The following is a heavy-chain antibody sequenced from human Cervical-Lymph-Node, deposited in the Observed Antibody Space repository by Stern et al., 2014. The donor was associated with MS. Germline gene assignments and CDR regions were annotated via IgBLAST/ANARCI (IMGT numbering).Heavy chain of an antibody. CDR2: INAGNGNT. J-gene: IGHJ4*02. CDR3: ARASATRKFDY. Sequence: QVQLVESGAEVKKPGASLKVSCKASGYTFTSYAMHWVRQAPGQRLEWMGWINAGNGNTKYSQKFQGRVTITRDTSASTAYMELSSLRSEDTAVYYCARASATRKFDYWGQGTLVTVSS. D-gene: IGHD1-14*01. V-gene: IGHV1-3*01. CDR1: GYTFTSYA.